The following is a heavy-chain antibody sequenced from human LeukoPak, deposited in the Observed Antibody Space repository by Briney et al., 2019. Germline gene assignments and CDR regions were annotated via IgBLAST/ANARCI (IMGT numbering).Heavy chain of an antibody. CDR1: GGSISSYY. J-gene: IGHJ5*02. V-gene: IGHV4-59*01. Sequence: SQTLSLTCTVSGGSISSYYWSWIRQPPGKGLEWIGCIYYSGSTNYNPSLKSRVTISVDTSKNQFSLKLSSVTAADTAVYYCARPTYDILTGYPFWGWFDPWGQGTLVTVPS. D-gene: IGHD3-9*01. CDR3: ARPTYDILTGYPFWGWFDP. CDR2: IYYSGST.